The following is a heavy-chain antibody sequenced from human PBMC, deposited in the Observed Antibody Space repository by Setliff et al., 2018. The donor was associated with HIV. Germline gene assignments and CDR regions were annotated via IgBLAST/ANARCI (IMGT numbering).Heavy chain of an antibody. D-gene: IGHD5-12*01. CDR1: GFTFSSYS. CDR3: ATHRVGQRPWLSDF. CDR2: ISRGGRTK. J-gene: IGHJ4*02. Sequence: GESLKISCAASGFTFSSYSMNWVRQAPGKGLEWISYISRGGRTKYYADSVKGRFTISRDNAKNALYLQMNSLRAEDTAVYYCATHRVGQRPWLSDFWGQGTLVTVSS. V-gene: IGHV3-48*04.